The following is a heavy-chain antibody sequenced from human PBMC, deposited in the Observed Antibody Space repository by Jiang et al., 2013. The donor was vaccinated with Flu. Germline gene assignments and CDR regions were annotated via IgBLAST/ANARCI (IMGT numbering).Heavy chain of an antibody. V-gene: IGHV3-33*01. CDR2: IWYDGSNK. CDR1: GFTFSSYG. CDR3: ARGSNYYYYYYMDV. Sequence: SCAASGFTFSSYGMHWVRQAPGKGLEWVAVIWYDGSNKYYADSVKGRFTISRDNSKNTLYLQMNSLRAEDTAVYYCARGSNYYYYYYMDVWGKGTTVTVSS. J-gene: IGHJ6*03. D-gene: IGHD4-11*01.